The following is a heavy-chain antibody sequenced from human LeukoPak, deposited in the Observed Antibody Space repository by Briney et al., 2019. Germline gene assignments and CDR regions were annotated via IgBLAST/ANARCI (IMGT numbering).Heavy chain of an antibody. Sequence: ATVKVSCKASGYTFTSYGISWVRQAPGQGLEGMGGISAYNGNTNYAQKLQGRVTMTTDTSTSTAYMGRRSLRSDDTAVYYCASGEEGLQYISVYWGQGTLVTVSS. CDR1: GYTFTSYG. J-gene: IGHJ4*02. CDR3: ASGEEGLQYISVY. CDR2: ISAYNGNT. V-gene: IGHV1-18*01. D-gene: IGHD5-24*01.